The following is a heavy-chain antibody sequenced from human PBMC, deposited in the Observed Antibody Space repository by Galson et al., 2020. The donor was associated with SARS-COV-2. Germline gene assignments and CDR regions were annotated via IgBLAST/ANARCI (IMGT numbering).Heavy chain of an antibody. CDR2: LQSDADK. V-gene: IGHV2-5*02. CDR3: AHFLRHAPGNC. J-gene: IGHJ4*02. D-gene: IGHD3-10*01. CDR1: GFPHRTRGVG. Sequence: SGPTLVKPQQTLTLPCTFSGFPHRTRGVGVDWIRQPPGKALEWLHLLQSDADKRYSPSLKSRLTITKDTSKNQVVLKMTNMEPVDTATYFCAHFLRHAPGNCWGQGTLVTVSS.